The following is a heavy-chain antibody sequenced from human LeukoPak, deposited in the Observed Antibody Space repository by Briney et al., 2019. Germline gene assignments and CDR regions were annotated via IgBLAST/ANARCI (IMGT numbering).Heavy chain of an antibody. CDR2: ITSGLTT. CDR1: GFTVSSNY. J-gene: IGHJ4*02. V-gene: IGHV3-53*01. CDR3: AKDYPDLTPATTTLGPFFNV. D-gene: IGHD4-11*01. Sequence: PGGSLRLSCAASGFTVSSNYMTWVRQTPGKGLEWVSTITSGLTTYYADSVKGRFTISRDNSRNTVYLQMSGLRAEDTALYYCAKDYPDLTPATTTLGPFFNVWGPGALVTVSS.